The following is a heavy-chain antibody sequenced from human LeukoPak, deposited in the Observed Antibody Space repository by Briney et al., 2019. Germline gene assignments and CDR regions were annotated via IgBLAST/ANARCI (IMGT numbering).Heavy chain of an antibody. CDR1: GGSISSYY. V-gene: IGHV4-4*07. Sequence: SETLSLTCTVSGGSISSYYWSWIRQPAGKGLEWIGRIYTSGSTNYSPSLKSRVTMSVDTSKNQFSLKLSSVTAADTAVYYCARVRYSSWYYYFDYWGQGTLVTVSS. CDR2: IYTSGST. CDR3: ARVRYSSWYYYFDY. D-gene: IGHD6-13*01. J-gene: IGHJ4*02.